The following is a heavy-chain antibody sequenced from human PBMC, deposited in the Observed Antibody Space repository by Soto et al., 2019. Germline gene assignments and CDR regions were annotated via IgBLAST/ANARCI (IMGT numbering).Heavy chain of an antibody. D-gene: IGHD1-26*01. V-gene: IGHV3-73*02. CDR3: TRHPSGSYPPGDY. J-gene: IGHJ4*02. Sequence: EVQLVESGGGLVQPGGSLKLSCAASGFTFSDSAMHWVRQASGKGLEWVGRIRSKANRYATAYAAAVKGRFTISRDESRKTAYLQMSSLTTEDTAIYYCTRHPSGSYPPGDYWGQGTLVTVSS. CDR2: IRSKANRYAT. CDR1: GFTFSDSA.